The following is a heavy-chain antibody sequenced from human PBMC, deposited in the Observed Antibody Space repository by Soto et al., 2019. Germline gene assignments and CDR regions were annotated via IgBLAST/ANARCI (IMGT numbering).Heavy chain of an antibody. CDR3: ATSLPAAVLYYFDY. J-gene: IGHJ4*02. CDR1: GGTFSSYT. D-gene: IGHD2-2*01. CDR2: IIPILGIA. Sequence: ASVKVSCKASGGTFSSYTISWVRQAPGQGLEWMGRIIPILGIANYAQKYQGRVTITADKSTSTAYMELSSLRSEDTAVYYCATSLPAAVLYYFDYWGQGTLVTVSS. V-gene: IGHV1-69*02.